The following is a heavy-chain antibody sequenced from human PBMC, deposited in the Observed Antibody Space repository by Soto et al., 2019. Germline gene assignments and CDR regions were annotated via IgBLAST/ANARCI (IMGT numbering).Heavy chain of an antibody. CDR3: ARADRATSNNYYGSGSDVYGMDV. V-gene: IGHV4-34*01. CDR1: GGSFSGYI. D-gene: IGHD3-10*01. J-gene: IGHJ6*02. Sequence: SETLSLTCAVHGGSFSGYIWTWIRQPPWKGLQWIGQINDSGSTYYNPSLKSRVIIPMHTSNDQFSLELTSVTAADTAMYYCARADRATSNNYYGSGSDVYGMDVWGQGTTVTVSS. CDR2: INDSGST.